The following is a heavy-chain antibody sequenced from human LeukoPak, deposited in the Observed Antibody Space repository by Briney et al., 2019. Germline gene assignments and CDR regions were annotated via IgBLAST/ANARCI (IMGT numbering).Heavy chain of an antibody. Sequence: SETLSLTCAVYGGSFSGYYWSWIRQPPGKGLEWIGEINHSGSTNYNPSLKSRVTISVDTSKNQFSLKLSSVTAADTAVYYCARGRTYYDFWSGELWYYYYSMDVWGKGTTVTVSS. V-gene: IGHV4-34*01. D-gene: IGHD3-3*01. J-gene: IGHJ6*03. CDR3: ARGRTYYDFWSGELWYYYYSMDV. CDR1: GGSFSGYY. CDR2: INHSGST.